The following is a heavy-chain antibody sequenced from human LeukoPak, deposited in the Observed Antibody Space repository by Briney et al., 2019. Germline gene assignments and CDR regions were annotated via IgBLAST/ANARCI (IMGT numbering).Heavy chain of an antibody. J-gene: IGHJ4*02. CDR1: GVSLSSGSYY. CDR2: MHYTGST. Sequence: PSETLSLTCTVSGVSLSSGSYYWAWIRQPPGASLEWIGSMHYTGSTYYNPSLKTRVTISVDTSKNQLSLKLRSVTAADTAVYYCARRDYFDSWGRGTLVTVSS. V-gene: IGHV4-39*01. CDR3: ARRDYFDS.